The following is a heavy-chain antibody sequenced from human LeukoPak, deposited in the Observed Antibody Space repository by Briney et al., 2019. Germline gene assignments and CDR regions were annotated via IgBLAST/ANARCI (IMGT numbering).Heavy chain of an antibody. D-gene: IGHD5-18*01. Sequence: SETLSLTCTVSGGSISSGDYYWSWIRQPPGKGLEWIGYIYYSGSTYYNPSLKSRVTISVDTSKNQFSLKLSSVTAADTAVYYCARDPTGYSYGPRGGYYDYWGQGTLVTVSS. V-gene: IGHV4-30-4*08. CDR1: GGSISSGDYY. CDR2: IYYSGST. CDR3: ARDPTGYSYGPRGGYYDY. J-gene: IGHJ4*02.